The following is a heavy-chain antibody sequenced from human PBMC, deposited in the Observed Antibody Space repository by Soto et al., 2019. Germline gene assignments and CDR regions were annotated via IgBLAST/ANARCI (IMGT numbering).Heavy chain of an antibody. V-gene: IGHV3-23*01. Sequence: EVQLLESGGGLVQPGGSLRLSCAASGFTFSSYAMSWVRQAPGKGLEWVSAISGSGGSTYYADSVKGRFTISRDNSKNTLYLQMNSLRAEDTAVYYCAKEIRGAGVREDYDFWSGPYNYYYYYVMDVWGQGTTVTVSS. CDR1: GFTFSSYA. J-gene: IGHJ6*02. CDR2: ISGSGGST. CDR3: AKEIRGAGVREDYDFWSGPYNYYYYYVMDV. D-gene: IGHD3-3*01.